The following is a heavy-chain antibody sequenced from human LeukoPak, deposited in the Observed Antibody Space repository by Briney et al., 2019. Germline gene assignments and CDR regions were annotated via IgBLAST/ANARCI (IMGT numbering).Heavy chain of an antibody. CDR1: GGSISSSSYY. CDR3: ARNGQVYYYGPFDY. J-gene: IGHJ4*02. Sequence: SETLSLTCTVSGGSISSSSYYWGWIRQPPGKGLEWIGSIYYSGSTYYNPSLKSRVTISVDTSKNQFFLKLSSVTAADTAVYYCARNGQVYYYGPFDYWGQGTLVTVSS. CDR2: IYYSGST. D-gene: IGHD3-22*01. V-gene: IGHV4-39*07.